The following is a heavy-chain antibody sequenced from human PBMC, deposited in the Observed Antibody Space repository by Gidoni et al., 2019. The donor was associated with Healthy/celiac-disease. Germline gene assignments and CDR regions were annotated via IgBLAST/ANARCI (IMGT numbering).Heavy chain of an antibody. Sequence: QVQLVQSGAEVKKPGSSVKVSCKASGGTFSSSAISGVRQAPGQGLEWMGGIIPIFGTANYAQKFQGRVTITADESTSTAYRELSSLRSEDTAVYYWARFEATIYAFDIWGQGTMVTVSS. CDR1: GGTFSSSA. V-gene: IGHV1-69*01. CDR2: IIPIFGTA. J-gene: IGHJ3*02. CDR3: ARFEATIYAFDI. D-gene: IGHD1-26*01.